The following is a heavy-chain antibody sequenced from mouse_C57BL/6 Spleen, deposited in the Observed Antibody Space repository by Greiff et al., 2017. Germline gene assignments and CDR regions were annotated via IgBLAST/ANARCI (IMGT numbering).Heavy chain of an antibody. V-gene: IGHV1-62-2*01. Sequence: VQRVESGAELVKPGASVNLSCKASGYTFTEYTIHWVKQRSGQGLEWIGWFYPGSGSIQYNEKFKGKATLTVDTSSSTAYMQLSSLTSEDSAVYYCAFNTWFAYWGQGTLVTVSA. CDR2: FYPGSGSI. CDR1: GYTFTEYT. CDR3: AFNTWFAY. J-gene: IGHJ3*01.